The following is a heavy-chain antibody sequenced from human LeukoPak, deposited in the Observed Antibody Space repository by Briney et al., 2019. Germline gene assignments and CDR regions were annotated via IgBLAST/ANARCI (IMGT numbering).Heavy chain of an antibody. Sequence: SETLSLTCTVSGGSISSHYWSWIRQPPGKGLEWIGYIYYSGSTNYNPSLKSRVTISVDTSKNQFSLKLSSVTAADTAVYYCARIYCSSTSCYYYYMDVWGKGTTVTVSS. CDR3: ARIYCSSTSCYYYYMDV. CDR2: IYYSGST. CDR1: GGSISSHY. V-gene: IGHV4-59*11. J-gene: IGHJ6*03. D-gene: IGHD2-2*01.